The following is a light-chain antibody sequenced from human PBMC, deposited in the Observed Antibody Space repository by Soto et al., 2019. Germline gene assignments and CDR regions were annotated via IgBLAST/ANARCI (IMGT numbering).Light chain of an antibody. CDR3: QRYGDSPSIP. CDR2: AAS. CDR1: RTVSNN. Sequence: ERVMRQSPASLSVSKRERATLSCRASRTVSNNLAWYQQKPGQAPRLLIYAASTRATGIPARFSGSGSGTDFTLTISRLEPEDFAVYFCQRYGDSPSIPFAQGTRLEIK. V-gene: IGKV3D-15*02. J-gene: IGKJ5*01.